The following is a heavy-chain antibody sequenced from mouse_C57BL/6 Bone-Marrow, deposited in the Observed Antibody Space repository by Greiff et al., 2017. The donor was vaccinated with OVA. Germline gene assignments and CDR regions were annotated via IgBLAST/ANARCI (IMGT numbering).Heavy chain of an antibody. D-gene: IGHD1-1*01. Sequence: VQLVESGPGLVQPSQSLSITCTVSGFSLTSYGVHWVRQSPGKGLEWLGVIWSGGSTDYNAAFISRLSISKDNSKSQVFFKMNSLQADDTAIYYCARNWHYYGSSYDWYFDVWGTGTTVTVSS. CDR2: IWSGGST. CDR1: GFSLTSYG. V-gene: IGHV2-2*01. J-gene: IGHJ1*03. CDR3: ARNWHYYGSSYDWYFDV.